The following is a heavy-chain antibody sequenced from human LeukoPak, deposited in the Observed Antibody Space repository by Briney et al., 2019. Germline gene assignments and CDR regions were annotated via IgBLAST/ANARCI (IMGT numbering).Heavy chain of an antibody. CDR2: ISYDGSNK. J-gene: IGHJ4*02. CDR1: GFTFSSYA. D-gene: IGHD3-10*01. CDR3: AKLAKYFYGSETYYFFEH. V-gene: IGHV3-30*04. Sequence: GRSLRLSCAASGFTFSSYAMYWVRQAPGKGLEWVAVISYDGSNKYYADSVKGRFTISRDNSKNTLYLQMNSLRVEDTAVYYCAKLAKYFYGSETYYFFEHWGQGTPVTASS.